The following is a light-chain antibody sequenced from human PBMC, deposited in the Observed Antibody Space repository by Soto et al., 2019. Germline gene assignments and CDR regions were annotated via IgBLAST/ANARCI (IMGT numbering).Light chain of an antibody. J-gene: IGLJ3*02. CDR2: SND. CDR3: AAWDGSLNGWV. V-gene: IGLV1-44*01. CDR1: SSSIGSNT. Sequence: QSVLTQAPSASGTPGQRVTISCSGRSSSIGSNTVSWYQQVPGTAPKLLIYSNDPRPSGVPDRFSGSKSGTSASLAIGGLQSEDEADYYCAAWDGSLNGWVFGGGTKVTVL.